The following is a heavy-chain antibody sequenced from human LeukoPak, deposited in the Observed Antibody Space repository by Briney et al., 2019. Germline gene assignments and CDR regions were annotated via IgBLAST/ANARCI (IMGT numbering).Heavy chain of an antibody. V-gene: IGHV3-74*01. CDR3: AAGFGGF. Sequence: SGGSLRLSCEASGFTFSSYWMHWVRQPPGRGLVWVSRINSDGDYTTYADSVKGRFTISRDNAKNTLYLQMNSLRAEVTAVYYCAAGFGGFWGQGTLVTVSS. J-gene: IGHJ4*02. CDR1: GFTFSSYW. CDR2: INSDGDYT. D-gene: IGHD2-15*01.